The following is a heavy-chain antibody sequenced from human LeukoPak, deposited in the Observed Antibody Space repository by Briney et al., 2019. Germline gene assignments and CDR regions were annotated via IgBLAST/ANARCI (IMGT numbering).Heavy chain of an antibody. D-gene: IGHD6-6*01. V-gene: IGHV4-31*03. CDR3: ARGEYSSSSGLNWFDP. Sequence: PSQTLSLSCTVSGGSISSGGYYWSWIRQHPGKGLEWIGYIYYSGSTYYNPSLKSRVTISVDTSKNQFSLKLSSVTAADTAVYYCARGEYSSSSGLNWFDPWGQGTLVTVSS. J-gene: IGHJ5*02. CDR1: GGSISSGGYY. CDR2: IYYSGST.